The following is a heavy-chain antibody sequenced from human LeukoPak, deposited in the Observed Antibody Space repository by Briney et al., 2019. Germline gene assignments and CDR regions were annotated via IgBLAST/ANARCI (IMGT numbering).Heavy chain of an antibody. CDR2: VSRCVGV. V-gene: IGHV4-4*07. D-gene: IGHD1-26*01. CDR3: ARGNGWKLHDY. CDR1: DDAVTTSN. J-gene: IGHJ4*02. Sequence: SQTLSLTCTVSDDAVTTSNWRWLRQSAGKGLEWIGRVSRCVGVLSNSSFCSRFTLSVGTSNNQFSLGGGGVTSAYTVVYFCARGNGWKLHDYWGQGIQVTVVS.